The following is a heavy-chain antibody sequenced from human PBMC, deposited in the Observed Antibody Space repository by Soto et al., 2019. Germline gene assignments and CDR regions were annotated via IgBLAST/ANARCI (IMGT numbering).Heavy chain of an antibody. CDR3: TKGDGGNYNGAFDL. J-gene: IGHJ3*01. V-gene: IGHV3-9*01. Sequence: PGGSLILSCTASGFAFDDYSMHWVRQAPGKGLEWVSGISWNSGSIGYADSVKGRFTISRDNAKNSLYLQMNSLRAEDTALYYCTKGDGGNYNGAFDLWGQGTMVTVSS. CDR1: GFAFDDYS. CDR2: ISWNSGSI. D-gene: IGHD1-7*01.